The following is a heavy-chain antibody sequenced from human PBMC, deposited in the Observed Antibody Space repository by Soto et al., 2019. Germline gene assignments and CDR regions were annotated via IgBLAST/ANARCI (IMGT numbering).Heavy chain of an antibody. CDR2: IIPIFGTV. Sequence: VQLVQSGAEVKKPGSSVKVSCKASGGTFSNYAISWVRQAPGQGLEWMGGIIPIFGTVNYAQKFQGRVTITADESTSTAYMELSSLRSEDTAVYYCARGNHRWLQLWYFDLWGRGTMVTVSS. CDR3: ARGNHRWLQLWYFDL. CDR1: GGTFSNYA. D-gene: IGHD5-12*01. V-gene: IGHV1-69*12. J-gene: IGHJ2*01.